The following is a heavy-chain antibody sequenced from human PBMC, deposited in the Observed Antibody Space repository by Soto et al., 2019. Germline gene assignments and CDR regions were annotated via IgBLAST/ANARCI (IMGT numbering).Heavy chain of an antibody. V-gene: IGHV3-7*01. D-gene: IGHD3-22*01. CDR1: GFALSSFW. CDR3: TRNQVKADY. CDR2: IKGDGSEQ. Sequence: EVQLVESGGDLVQPGGSLRLSCVASGFALSSFWMTWVRQAPGTGLEWVAKIKGDGSEQNYVDSVRGRFTISRDNAKNSVYLQMNSLRVDDTAVYYCTRNQVKADYWGQGTLVTVSS. J-gene: IGHJ4*02.